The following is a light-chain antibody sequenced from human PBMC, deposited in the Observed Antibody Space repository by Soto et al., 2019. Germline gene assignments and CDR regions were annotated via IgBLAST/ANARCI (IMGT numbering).Light chain of an antibody. CDR2: ENN. J-gene: IGLJ1*01. V-gene: IGLV1-51*02. Sequence: QSVLTQPPSVSAAPGQKVTISCSGNSSKFGNNYVSWYQQLPGTAPKLLIYENNKRPSGIPDLFSGSKSGTSATLGITGLQTGDEADYYCGTWDSSLSASYVFGTGTKVTVL. CDR1: SSKFGNNY. CDR3: GTWDSSLSASYV.